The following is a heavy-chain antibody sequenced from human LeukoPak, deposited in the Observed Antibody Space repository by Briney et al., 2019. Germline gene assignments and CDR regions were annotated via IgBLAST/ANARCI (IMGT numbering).Heavy chain of an antibody. CDR3: AKGLDAYFFYFMDV. Sequence: PGGSLRLSCAASGFTFSSYWMHWVRQVPGKGLVWVSRTNNDGSTTNYADSVRGRFSISRDNAKNTLYLQMNSLRAEDTAVYYCAKGLDAYFFYFMDVWGKGTTVTVSS. J-gene: IGHJ6*03. CDR1: GFTFSSYW. D-gene: IGHD1-1*01. CDR2: TNNDGSTT. V-gene: IGHV3-74*01.